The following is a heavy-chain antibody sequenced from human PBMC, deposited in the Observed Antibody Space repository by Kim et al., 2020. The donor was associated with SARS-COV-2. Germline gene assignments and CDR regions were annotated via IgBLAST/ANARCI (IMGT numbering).Heavy chain of an antibody. Sequence: GGSLRLSCAASGFTFSNYWMSWVRQAPGKGLEWVANIKQDGSEKYYVDSVKGRLTASRDNAENSLYLQMNSLRVEDTAISYCAKIPPHNSLNIGWAQGT. CDR2: IKQDGSEK. J-gene: IGHJ4*02. D-gene: IGHD2-15*01. CDR1: GFTFSNYW. CDR3: AKIPPHNSLNIG. V-gene: IGHV3-7*01.